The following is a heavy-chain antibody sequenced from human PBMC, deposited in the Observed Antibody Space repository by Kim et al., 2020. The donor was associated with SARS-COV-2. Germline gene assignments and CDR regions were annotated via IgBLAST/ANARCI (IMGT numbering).Heavy chain of an antibody. D-gene: IGHD3-10*01. Sequence: GGSLRLSCAASGFTFSSYWMHWVRQVPGKGLVWVSRISGDGRSTNYADSVKGRFTISRDNAKNTLYLQMNSLRAEDTAVYHCAADPDYNGFSYFDDWGQGTLVTVSS. CDR2: ISGDGRST. CDR3: AADPDYNGFSYFDD. CDR1: GFTFSSYW. V-gene: IGHV3-74*01. J-gene: IGHJ4*02.